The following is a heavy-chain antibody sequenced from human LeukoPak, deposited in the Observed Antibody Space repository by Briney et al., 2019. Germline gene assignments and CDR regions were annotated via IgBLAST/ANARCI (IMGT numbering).Heavy chain of an antibody. J-gene: IGHJ3*02. CDR1: GFTFSSYG. D-gene: IGHD3-22*01. V-gene: IGHV3-30*03. Sequence: PGGSLRLSCAASGFTFSSYGMHWVRQAPGKGLEWVAVISYDGSNKYYADSVKGRFTISRDNSKNTLYLQMNSLRAEDTAVYYCAHPVYDSSAGDAFDIWGQGTMVTVSS. CDR2: ISYDGSNK. CDR3: AHPVYDSSAGDAFDI.